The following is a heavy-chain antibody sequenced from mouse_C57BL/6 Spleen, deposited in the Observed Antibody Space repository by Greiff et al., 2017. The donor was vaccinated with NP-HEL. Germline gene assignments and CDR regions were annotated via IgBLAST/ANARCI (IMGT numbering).Heavy chain of an antibody. V-gene: IGHV1-59*01. Sequence: VQLQQPGAELVRPGPSVKLSCKASGYTFTSYWMHWVKQRPGQGLEWIGVIDPSDSYTNYNQKFKGKGTLTVDTSSSTAYMQLSSLTSEDSAVYYCASSGAWFAYWGQGTLVTVSA. CDR3: ASSGAWFAY. CDR1: GYTFTSYW. CDR2: IDPSDSYT. D-gene: IGHD4-1*01. J-gene: IGHJ3*01.